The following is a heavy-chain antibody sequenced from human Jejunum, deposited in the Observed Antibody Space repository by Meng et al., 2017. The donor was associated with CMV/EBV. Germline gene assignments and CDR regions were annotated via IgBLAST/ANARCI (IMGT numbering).Heavy chain of an antibody. CDR2: IHYDGTT. CDR1: GGSISNTRDF. V-gene: IGHV4-39*07. J-gene: IGHJ4*02. CDR3: AREKSSAADN. D-gene: IGHD6-13*01. Sequence: LSCTVSGGSISNTRDFWAWIRQPPGKGLEWIGSIHYDGTTFYTPSLKSRVTISVDTSKSQFSLKLNSMTAADTAVYYCAREKSSAADNWGQGTLVTVSS.